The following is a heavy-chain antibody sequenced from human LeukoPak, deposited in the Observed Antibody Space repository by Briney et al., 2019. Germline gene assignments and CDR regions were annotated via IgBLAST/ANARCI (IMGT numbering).Heavy chain of an antibody. CDR2: IESKTDGGTT. D-gene: IGHD2-15*01. V-gene: IGHV3-15*04. CDR1: GFTFSNAW. Sequence: GGSLRLSCAASGFTFSNAWMSWVRQAPGKGLEWVGRIESKTDGGTTDYAAPVKGRFTISRDDSKNTLYLQMNSLKTEDTAVYYCTTEVAEGYWGQGTLVTVSS. J-gene: IGHJ4*02. CDR3: TTEVAEGY.